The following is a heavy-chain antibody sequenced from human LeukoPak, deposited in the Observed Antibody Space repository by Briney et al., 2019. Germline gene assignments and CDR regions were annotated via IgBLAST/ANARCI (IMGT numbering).Heavy chain of an antibody. Sequence: SETLSLTCTVSGGSISSGSYYCSWIRQPAGKGLEWIGRIYTSGSTNYNPSLKSRVTISVDTSKNQFSLKLSSVTAADTAVYYGVTIAASGTRDYWGQGTLVTVSS. V-gene: IGHV4-61*02. CDR2: IYTSGST. D-gene: IGHD6-13*01. J-gene: IGHJ4*02. CDR3: VTIAASGTRDY. CDR1: GGSISSGSYY.